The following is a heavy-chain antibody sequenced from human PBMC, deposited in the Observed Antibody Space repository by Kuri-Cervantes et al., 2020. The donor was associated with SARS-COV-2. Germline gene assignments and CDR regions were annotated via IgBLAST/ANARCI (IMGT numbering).Heavy chain of an antibody. J-gene: IGHJ3*02. Sequence: GGSLRLSCLTSGFVFDFYEMNWVRQAPGKGLEWLAYISPTASTIYYADSVTGRFTIPRDNAQNAVYLHMKSLRADDTAVYYCARVRAMDMWGQGTMVTVSS. V-gene: IGHV3-48*03. CDR3: ARVRAMDM. CDR1: GFVFDFYE. CDR2: ISPTASTI. D-gene: IGHD2-2*01.